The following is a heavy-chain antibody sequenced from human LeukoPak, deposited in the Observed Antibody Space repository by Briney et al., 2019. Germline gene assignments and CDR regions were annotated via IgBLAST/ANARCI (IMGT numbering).Heavy chain of an antibody. CDR3: ARRFCSSVSCYDDDAFDV. V-gene: IGHV1-18*01. CDR1: GHTFVSYG. J-gene: IGHJ3*01. D-gene: IGHD2-2*01. CDR2: ISGYNGKI. Sequence: ASVKVSCKASGHTFVSYGISWVRQAPGQGLEWMGWISGYNGKINYAQKFQGRVAMTTDTSTSTAYLELRSLTSEDTAVYYCARRFCSSVSCYDDDAFDVWGQGTLVTVSS.